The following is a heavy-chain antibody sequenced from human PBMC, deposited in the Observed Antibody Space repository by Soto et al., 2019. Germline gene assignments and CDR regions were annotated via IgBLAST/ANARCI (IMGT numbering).Heavy chain of an antibody. D-gene: IGHD6-19*01. CDR2: IRSKAYGGTT. J-gene: IGHJ4*02. CDR3: TRAPRTSGWSYFDY. CDR1: GFTFGDYA. V-gene: IGHV3-49*04. Sequence: GGSLRLSCTASGFTFGDYAMSWVRQAPGKGLEWVGFIRSKAYGGTTEYAASVKGRFTISRDDSKSIAYLQMNSLKTEDTAVYYCTRAPRTSGWSYFDYWGQGTLVTVSS.